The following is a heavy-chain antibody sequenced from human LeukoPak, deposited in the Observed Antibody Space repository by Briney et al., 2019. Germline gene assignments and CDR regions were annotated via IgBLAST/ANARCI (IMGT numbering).Heavy chain of an antibody. CDR3: ARSFSDSMDV. V-gene: IGHV1-3*01. CDR1: GYTFTSYY. Sequence: VASVKVSCKASGYTFTSYYMHWVRQAPGQGLEWMGWINAGNGNTKYSQKFQGRVTITRDTSASTAYMELSSLRSQDTAVYYCARSFSDSMDVWGQGTTVTVSS. CDR2: INAGNGNT. J-gene: IGHJ6*02. D-gene: IGHD3-3*01.